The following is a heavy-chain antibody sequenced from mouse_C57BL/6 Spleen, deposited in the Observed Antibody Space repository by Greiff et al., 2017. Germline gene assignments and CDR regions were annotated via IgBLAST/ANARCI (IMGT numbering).Heavy chain of an antibody. CDR3: ASYYYGSSHGYYAMDY. Sequence: VQLQQPGAELVKPGASVKLSCKASGYTFTSYWMQWVKQRPGQGLEWIGEIDPSDSYTNYNQKFQGKATLAVDTSSSTAYMQLSSLTSEDSAVYYCASYYYGSSHGYYAMDYWGQVTSVTVSS. V-gene: IGHV1-50*01. CDR2: IDPSDSYT. J-gene: IGHJ4*01. CDR1: GYTFTSYW. D-gene: IGHD1-1*01.